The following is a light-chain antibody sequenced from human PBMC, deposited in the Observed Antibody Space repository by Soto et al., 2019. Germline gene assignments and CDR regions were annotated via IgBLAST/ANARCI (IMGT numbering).Light chain of an antibody. J-gene: IGKJ4*01. Sequence: DIVLTQSPGTLSLSPGERATLSCRASQSVSRSSLAWYQHKPGQAPRLLIYGATSRAAGIPDRFSGSGSGTDFTLTISRLEPEDFAVYYCQQYGDSPRTFGGGTKVEIK. V-gene: IGKV3-20*01. CDR3: QQYGDSPRT. CDR1: QSVSRSS. CDR2: GAT.